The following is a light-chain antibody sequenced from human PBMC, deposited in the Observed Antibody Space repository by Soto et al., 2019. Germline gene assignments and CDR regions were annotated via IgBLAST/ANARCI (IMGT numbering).Light chain of an antibody. CDR3: CSYAGSYPWV. CDR1: SSDVGGYNH. Sequence: QSVLTQPRSVSGSPGQSVTISCTGTSSDVGGYNHVSWYQQHPGKVPKLMIYGVSKRPSGVPDRFSGSKSGNTASLTISGLQAEDEADYYCCSYAGSYPWVFGGGTKVTVL. J-gene: IGLJ3*02. CDR2: GVS. V-gene: IGLV2-11*01.